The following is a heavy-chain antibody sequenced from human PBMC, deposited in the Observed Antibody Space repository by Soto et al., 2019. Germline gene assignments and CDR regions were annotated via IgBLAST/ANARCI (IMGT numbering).Heavy chain of an antibody. V-gene: IGHV4-61*02. CDR3: AREAGPDRWFDP. CDR1: GGSIGSGGYY. Sequence: KTSETLSLTCTVSGGSIGSGGYYWTWIRQPAGKGLDWIGRISTSGTTNYNPSLKSRVTMSVDTSKNHFSLNLSSVTAADTAVYYCAREAGPDRWFDPWGQGTLVTVSS. D-gene: IGHD6-19*01. CDR2: ISTSGTT. J-gene: IGHJ5*02.